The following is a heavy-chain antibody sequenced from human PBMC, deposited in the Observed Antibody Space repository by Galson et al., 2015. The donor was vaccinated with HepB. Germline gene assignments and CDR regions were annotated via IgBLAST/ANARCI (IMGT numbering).Heavy chain of an antibody. V-gene: IGHV1-46*01. D-gene: IGHD3-16*01. CDR2: INPSGGIT. CDR1: GYTFTSYP. CDR3: ARWRGGSPFDY. Sequence: SVKVSCKASGYTFTSYPIQWVRQAPGQGLEWMGIINPSGGITSYAEKFQGRVTMTRDTSTNTVYMELSSLRSEDTAVYYCARWRGGSPFDYWGQGTLVTVSS. J-gene: IGHJ4*02.